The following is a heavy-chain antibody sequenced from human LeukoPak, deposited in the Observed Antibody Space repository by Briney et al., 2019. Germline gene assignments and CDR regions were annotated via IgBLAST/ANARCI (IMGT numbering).Heavy chain of an antibody. CDR2: IYPTGGN. J-gene: IGHJ5*02. D-gene: IGHD3-10*01. V-gene: IGHV4-61*02. Sequence: TLSLTCTVSGGSITSGSYYWSWIRQPAGKGLEWIGRIYPTGGNSYNPSLKSRVTISRDTSKNQFSLKLSSVTAADTAVYYCARAVGSSESNWFDPWGQGTLATVSS. CDR1: GGSITSGSYY. CDR3: ARAVGSSESNWFDP.